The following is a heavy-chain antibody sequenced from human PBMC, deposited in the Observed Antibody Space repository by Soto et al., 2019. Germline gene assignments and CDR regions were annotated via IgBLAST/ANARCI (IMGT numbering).Heavy chain of an antibody. V-gene: IGHV3-23*01. Sequence: GWSLRLSCAASGFTFSSYAMSWVRQAPGKGLEWVSAISGSGGSTYYADSVKGRFTISRDNYKNTLYLQMNSLRAEDTVVYYCAKGVTPYYYGSGSYYNVLGDGMDVWGQGTTVTVSS. CDR2: ISGSGGST. CDR1: GFTFSSYA. CDR3: AKGVTPYYYGSGSYYNVLGDGMDV. D-gene: IGHD3-10*01. J-gene: IGHJ6*02.